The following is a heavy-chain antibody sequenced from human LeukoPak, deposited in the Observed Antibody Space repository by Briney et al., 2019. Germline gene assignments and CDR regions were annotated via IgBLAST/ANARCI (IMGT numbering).Heavy chain of an antibody. CDR3: ARHAELAVAGPDY. D-gene: IGHD6-19*01. CDR2: IYPGGSDT. J-gene: IGHJ4*02. CDR1: GYSFTSYW. V-gene: IGHV5-51*01. Sequence: GESLKISCKGSGYSFTSYWIGWVRQMPGKGLEWMGIIYPGGSDTRYSPSFQGQVTISADKSISTAYLQWSSLKASDTAMYYCARHAELAVAGPDYWGQGTLVTVSS.